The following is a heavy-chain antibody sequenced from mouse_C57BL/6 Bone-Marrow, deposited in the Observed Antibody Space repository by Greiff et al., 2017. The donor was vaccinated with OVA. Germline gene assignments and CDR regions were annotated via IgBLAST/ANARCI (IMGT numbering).Heavy chain of an antibody. CDR2: IYPGDGDT. J-gene: IGHJ2*01. CDR1: GYAFSSSW. CDR3: ARSGLYFDY. D-gene: IGHD3-2*02. V-gene: IGHV1-82*01. Sequence: LVESGPELVKPGASVKISCKASGYAFSSSWMNWVKQRPGKGLEWIGRIYPGDGDTNYNGKFKGKATLTTDKSSSTAYMQLSSLTSEDSAVYFCARSGLYFDYWGQGTTLTVSS.